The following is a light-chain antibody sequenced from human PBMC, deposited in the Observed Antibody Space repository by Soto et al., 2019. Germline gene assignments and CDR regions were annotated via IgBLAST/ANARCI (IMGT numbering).Light chain of an antibody. J-gene: IGKJ5*01. CDR1: QSVGSNF. Sequence: EIVMTQSPATLSVSPGERVTLSCRARQSVGSNFLAWYQQRPGQPPRILIFGASGRATGIPDRFTGSGSGTEFILTISRLEPEDFAIYYCQQYANSPRLTFGQGTRLEN. CDR2: GAS. V-gene: IGKV3-20*01. CDR3: QQYANSPRLT.